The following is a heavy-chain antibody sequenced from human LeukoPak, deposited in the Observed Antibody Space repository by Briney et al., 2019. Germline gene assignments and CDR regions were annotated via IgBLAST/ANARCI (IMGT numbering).Heavy chain of an antibody. Sequence: SETLSLTCTVSGGSISSYYWSWIRQPPGKGLEWIGYIYYSGSTNYNPSLKSRVTISVDTSKNQFSLKLSSVTAADTAVYYCARAPRGILTGYGNWFDPWGQGTLVTVSS. J-gene: IGHJ5*02. D-gene: IGHD3-9*01. V-gene: IGHV4-59*01. CDR1: GGSISSYY. CDR3: ARAPRGILTGYGNWFDP. CDR2: IYYSGST.